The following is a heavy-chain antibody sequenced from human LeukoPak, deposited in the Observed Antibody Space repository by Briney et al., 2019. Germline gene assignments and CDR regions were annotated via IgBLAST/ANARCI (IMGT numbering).Heavy chain of an antibody. CDR1: GFTFSSYE. D-gene: IGHD3-10*01. V-gene: IGHV3-48*03. CDR3: ARDLYGSGSFDY. J-gene: IGHJ4*02. CDR2: IRSSGSTI. Sequence: PGGSLRLSCAASGFTFSSYEMNWVRQAPGKGLVWVSYIRSSGSTIYYAVSVKGRFTISRDNAKNSLYLQMNSLRAEDTAVYYCARDLYGSGSFDYWGQGTLVTVSS.